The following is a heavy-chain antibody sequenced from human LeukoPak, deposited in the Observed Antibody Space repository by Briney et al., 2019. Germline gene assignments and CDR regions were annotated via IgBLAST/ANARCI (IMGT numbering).Heavy chain of an antibody. D-gene: IGHD2-2*02. CDR2: IIPIFGTA. V-gene: IGHV1-69*05. J-gene: IGHJ4*02. CDR3: ARDVARTISCYTD. Sequence: SVKVSCKASGGTFSSYAISWVRQAPGQGLEWMGRIIPIFGTANYAQKFQGRVTITTDESTSTAYMELNSLRADDTAVYYCARDVARTISCYTDWGQGTLVTVSS. CDR1: GGTFSSYA.